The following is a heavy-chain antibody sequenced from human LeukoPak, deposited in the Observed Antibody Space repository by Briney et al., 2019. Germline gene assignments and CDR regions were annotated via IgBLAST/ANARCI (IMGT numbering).Heavy chain of an antibody. D-gene: IGHD6-13*01. Sequence: SETLPLTCTVSGDSINNYYWNWIRQSPGKGLEWIGYIFHFGSPHYSPSLRSRVTISIDTSKNQFSLKLTSVTTADTAIYYCASSRRGYTSGWFFDYWGQGALVTVSS. CDR3: ASSRRGYTSGWFFDY. CDR2: IFHFGSP. J-gene: IGHJ4*02. V-gene: IGHV4-59*01. CDR1: GDSINNYY.